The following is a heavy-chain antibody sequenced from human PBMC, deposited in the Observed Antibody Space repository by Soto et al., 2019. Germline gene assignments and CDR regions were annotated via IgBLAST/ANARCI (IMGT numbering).Heavy chain of an antibody. V-gene: IGHV3-53*01. CDR2: IYSGGIT. Sequence: GGSLRLSCEASGFTFNSHAMNWVRQAPGKGLEWVSVIYSGGITYYADSVTGRFTISRDNSKNTLYLQMNSLRAEDTAVYYCASNYDSSTYYVYWGQGTLVTVSS. J-gene: IGHJ4*02. CDR1: GFTFNSHA. D-gene: IGHD3-22*01. CDR3: ASNYDSSTYYVY.